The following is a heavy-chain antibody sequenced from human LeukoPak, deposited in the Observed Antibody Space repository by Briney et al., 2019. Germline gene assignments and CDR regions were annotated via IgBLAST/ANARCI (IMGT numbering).Heavy chain of an antibody. CDR3: ARGYCSSTSCYLGGVYNWFDP. J-gene: IGHJ5*02. CDR1: GFTFSSYA. Sequence: SGGSLRLSCAASGFTFSSYAMHWVRQAPGKGLEWVAVISYDGSNKYYADSVKGRFTISRDNSKNTLYLQMNGLRAEDTAVYYCARGYCSSTSCYLGGVYNWFDPWGQGTLVTVSS. V-gene: IGHV3-30*04. D-gene: IGHD2-2*01. CDR2: ISYDGSNK.